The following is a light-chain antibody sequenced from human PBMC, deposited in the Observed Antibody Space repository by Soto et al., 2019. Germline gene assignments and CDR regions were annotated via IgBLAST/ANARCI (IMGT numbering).Light chain of an antibody. CDR1: QSVSTY. CDR2: DVS. Sequence: EIVLTQSPATLSLSPGERATLSCRASQSVSTYLVWYQQKPGQAPRLLIHDVSNRATGVPARFSGSGSGTDFTLTISVLEPEDIAVYYCHQRRDWPRTFGQGTKVEIK. CDR3: HQRRDWPRT. V-gene: IGKV3-11*01. J-gene: IGKJ1*01.